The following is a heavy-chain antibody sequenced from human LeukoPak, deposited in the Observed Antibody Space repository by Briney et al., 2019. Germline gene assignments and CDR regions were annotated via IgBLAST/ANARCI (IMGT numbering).Heavy chain of an antibody. V-gene: IGHV4-34*01. J-gene: IGHJ4*02. CDR1: GGSFSGYY. D-gene: IGHD3-22*01. CDR3: ARASSSSQYYYDSSGYYELFDY. CDR2: INHSGST. Sequence: SETLSLTCAVYGGSFSGYYWSWIRQPPGKGLEWIGEINHSGSTNYNPSLKSRVTISVDTSKNQFSLKLSSVTAADTAVYYCARASSSSQYYYDSSGYYELFDYWGQGTLVTVSS.